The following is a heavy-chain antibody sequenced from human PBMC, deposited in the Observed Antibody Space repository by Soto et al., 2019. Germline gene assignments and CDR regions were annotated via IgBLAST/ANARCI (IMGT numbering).Heavy chain of an antibody. J-gene: IGHJ4*02. CDR1: GGSFSGYY. CDR2: INHSGST. V-gene: IGHV4-34*01. Sequence: KTSETLSLTCAVYGGSFSGYYWSWIRQPPGKGLEWIGEINHSGSTNYNPSLKSRVTISVDTSKNQFSLKLSSVTAADTAVYYCASLKVAAIPHYFDYWGQGTLVTVSS. D-gene: IGHD2-15*01. CDR3: ASLKVAAIPHYFDY.